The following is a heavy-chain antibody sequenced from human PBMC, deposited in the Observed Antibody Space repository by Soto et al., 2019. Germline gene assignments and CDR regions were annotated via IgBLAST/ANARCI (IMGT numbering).Heavy chain of an antibody. D-gene: IGHD7-27*01. CDR2: LINSGEST. CDR3: ARLTGGTAHRPAY. CDR1: GFNISYNA. J-gene: IGHJ4*02. Sequence: GGSLRLSCVASGFNISYNAMSWVRQAPGKGLQWVSTLINSGESTYYADSVKGRFTISRDSSKNTLYLQMNSLRAEDTAVYYCARLTGGTAHRPAYWGQGTLVTVSS. V-gene: IGHV3-23*01.